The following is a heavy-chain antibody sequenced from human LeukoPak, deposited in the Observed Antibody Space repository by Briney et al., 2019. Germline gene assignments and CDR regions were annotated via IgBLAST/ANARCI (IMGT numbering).Heavy chain of an antibody. CDR3: AKISSVTTSHFDY. Sequence: GGSLRLSCAASGFTFSSYGMSWVRQAPGEGLEWVSTVSGSGSGAYYADSVKGRFTISRDNSKNTLYLQMNSLRAEDTAAYYCAKISSVTTSHFDYWGQGTLVTVSS. V-gene: IGHV3-23*01. CDR2: VSGSGSGA. D-gene: IGHD4-17*01. CDR1: GFTFSSYG. J-gene: IGHJ4*02.